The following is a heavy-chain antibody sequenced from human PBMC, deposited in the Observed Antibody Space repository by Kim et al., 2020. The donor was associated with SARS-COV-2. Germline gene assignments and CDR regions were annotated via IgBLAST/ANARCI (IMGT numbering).Heavy chain of an antibody. CDR2: IYYSGST. D-gene: IGHD3-10*01. CDR1: GGSISSSSYY. J-gene: IGHJ6*02. Sequence: SETLSLTCTVSGGSISSSSYYWGWIRQPPGKGLEWIGCIYYSGSTYYNPFLKSRVTISVDTSKNQFSLRRSPVTAADTAVYYCARDLSGAYGSGSPVGMDVWGQGTTGTVSS. CDR3: ARDLSGAYGSGSPVGMDV. V-gene: IGHV4-39*02.